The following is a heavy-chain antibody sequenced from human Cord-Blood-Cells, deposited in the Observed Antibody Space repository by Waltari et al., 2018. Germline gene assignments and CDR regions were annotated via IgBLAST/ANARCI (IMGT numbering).Heavy chain of an antibody. D-gene: IGHD2-2*01. CDR1: GGTFRSYA. CDR3: ARVVVPAAIRPQYYFDY. Sequence: QVQLVQSGAEVKKPGSSVKVSCKASGGTFRSYAISWVRQAPGQGLEWMGGIIPIFGTANYAQKFQGRVTITADESTSTAYMELSSLRSEDTAVYYCARVVVPAAIRPQYYFDYWGQGTLVTVSS. J-gene: IGHJ4*02. CDR2: IIPIFGTA. V-gene: IGHV1-69*12.